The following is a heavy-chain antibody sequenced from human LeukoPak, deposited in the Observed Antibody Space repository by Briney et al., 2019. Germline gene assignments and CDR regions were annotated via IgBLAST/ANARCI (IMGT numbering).Heavy chain of an antibody. Sequence: GGSLRLSCAASGITGSSNYMSWVRQAPGKGLVWVSVIYSGDTIYYADSVKGRFTISRDNSKNTVYLQMNSLRAEDTAVYYCARVSSNYQILTGYLHNYYFDYWGQGTLVTVSS. CDR3: ARVSSNYQILTGYLHNYYFDY. D-gene: IGHD3-9*01. CDR2: IYSGDTI. V-gene: IGHV3-66*01. CDR1: GITGSSNY. J-gene: IGHJ4*02.